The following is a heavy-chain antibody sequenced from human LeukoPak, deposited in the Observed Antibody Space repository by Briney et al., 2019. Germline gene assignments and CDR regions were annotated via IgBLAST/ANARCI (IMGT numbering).Heavy chain of an antibody. Sequence: GESPKISCKGSGYSFTSYWIGWVRQMPGKGLEWMGIIYPGDSDSRYSPSFQGQVTISADKSISTAYLQWSSLKASDTAMYYCARPAYCSSTSCYGNWGASDIWGQGTMVTVSS. J-gene: IGHJ3*02. CDR2: IYPGDSDS. CDR1: GYSFTSYW. D-gene: IGHD2-2*01. CDR3: ARPAYCSSTSCYGNWGASDI. V-gene: IGHV5-51*01.